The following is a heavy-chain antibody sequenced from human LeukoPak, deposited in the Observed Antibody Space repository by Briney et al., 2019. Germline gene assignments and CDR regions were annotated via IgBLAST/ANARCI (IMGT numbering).Heavy chain of an antibody. CDR3: AKDGVMVRGVPFDY. CDR1: GFTFSSYA. D-gene: IGHD3-10*01. Sequence: GGSLRLSCAASGFTFSSYAMSWVRQAPGKGLEWVSATSGSGGSTYYADSVKGRFTISRDNSKNTLYLQMNSLRAEDTAVYYCAKDGVMVRGVPFDYWGQGTLVTVSS. V-gene: IGHV3-23*01. CDR2: TSGSGGST. J-gene: IGHJ4*02.